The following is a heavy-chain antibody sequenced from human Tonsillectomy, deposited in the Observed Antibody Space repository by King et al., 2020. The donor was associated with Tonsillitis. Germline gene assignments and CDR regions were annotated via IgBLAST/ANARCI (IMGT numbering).Heavy chain of an antibody. V-gene: IGHV1-46*03. J-gene: IGHJ2*01. D-gene: IGHD3-9*01. CDR1: GYSFTTYH. CDR3: ARDYSDTLTAPGF. CDR2: IYPSPGST. Sequence: VQLVESGAEVKKPGASVKVSCKALGYSFTTYHVHWVRQAPGQGLEWMGIIYPSPGSTSYAHKFQGRVTMTRDTSTSTVYMELSSLRSEDTAVYYCARDYSDTLTAPGFWGRGTPVIVSS.